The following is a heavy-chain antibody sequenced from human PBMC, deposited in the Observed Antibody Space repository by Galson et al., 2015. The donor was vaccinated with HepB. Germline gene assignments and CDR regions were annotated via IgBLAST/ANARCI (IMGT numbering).Heavy chain of an antibody. CDR1: GFMFSSYT. D-gene: IGHD5-18*01. Sequence: SLRLSCAASGFMFSSYTMHWVRQAPGKGLEWVALMSYDGSNTYYADSVKGRFTVSKDNSNNMLYLQMNSLRAEDAGLYFCAKGYGLFDSWGQGILVTGSS. V-gene: IGHV3-30*04. CDR3: AKGYGLFDS. CDR2: MSYDGSNT. J-gene: IGHJ5*01.